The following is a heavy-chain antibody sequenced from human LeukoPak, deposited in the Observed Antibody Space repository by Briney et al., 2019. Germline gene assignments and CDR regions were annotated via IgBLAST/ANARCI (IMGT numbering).Heavy chain of an antibody. CDR2: IYYSGST. V-gene: IGHV4-31*03. CDR3: ARAAPNYYDSSGSLRNPYFDY. D-gene: IGHD3-22*01. J-gene: IGHJ4*02. CDR1: GGSISTGGYY. Sequence: PSETLSLTCTVSGGSISTGGYYWSWIRQHPGKGLEWIGNIYYSGSTYYSPSLKSRVTVSVDTSKNQFSLTLISVTAADTAVYFCARAAPNYYDSSGSLRNPYFDYWGQGTLVTVSS.